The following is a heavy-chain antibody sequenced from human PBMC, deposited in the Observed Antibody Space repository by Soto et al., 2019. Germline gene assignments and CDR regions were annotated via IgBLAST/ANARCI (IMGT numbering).Heavy chain of an antibody. Sequence: SVKVSCKASGGTFSSYTISWVRQAPGQGLEWMGRIIPILGIANYAQKFQSRVTITADKSTSTAYMELSSLRSEDTAAYYCARDQSGCPDQMDYYYYYYMDVWGKGTTVTVSS. CDR1: GGTFSSYT. D-gene: IGHD1-26*01. CDR3: ARDQSGCPDQMDYYYYYYMDV. J-gene: IGHJ6*03. V-gene: IGHV1-69*04. CDR2: IIPILGIA.